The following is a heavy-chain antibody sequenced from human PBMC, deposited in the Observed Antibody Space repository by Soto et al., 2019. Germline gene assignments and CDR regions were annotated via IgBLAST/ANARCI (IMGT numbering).Heavy chain of an antibody. CDR1: GYTFTSYD. V-gene: IGHV1-8*01. CDR2: MNPNSGNT. Sequence: QVQLVQSGAEVKKPGASVTVSCKASGYTFTSYDINWVRQATGQGLEWMGWMNPNSGNTGYAQKFQGRVTMTRNTSISTAYMELSSLRSEDTAVYYCARCRTRPGIAAAGTSDDAFDIWGQGTMVTVSS. CDR3: ARCRTRPGIAAAGTSDDAFDI. D-gene: IGHD6-13*01. J-gene: IGHJ3*02.